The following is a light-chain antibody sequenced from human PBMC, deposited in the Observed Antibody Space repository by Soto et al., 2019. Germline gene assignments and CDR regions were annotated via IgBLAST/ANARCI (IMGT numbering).Light chain of an antibody. CDR3: PQYENLPIP. CDR2: DAS. J-gene: IGKJ5*01. V-gene: IGKV1-33*01. Sequence: IQMTQSPSSLSASLVDIVVMTCQASNGIENYLNWYQKKSGKAPKLLIYDASILETGVPSRFYGGGSGTEFTFTISSLQPEDVATYYCPQYENLPIPFGQGTRPEIK. CDR1: NGIENY.